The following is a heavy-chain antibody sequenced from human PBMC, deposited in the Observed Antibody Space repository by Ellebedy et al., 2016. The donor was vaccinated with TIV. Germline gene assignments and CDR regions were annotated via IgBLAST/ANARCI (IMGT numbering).Heavy chain of an antibody. CDR3: ARMRWEVLGGIPYYYNGLDV. Sequence: ASVKVSXKTSGYPFINYGISWLRQAPGQGLEWMGWISPYNHYSAPSFQGRIPMTTDTSTTTAHMELRSLRPDDTAVYYCARMRWEVLGGIPYYYNGLDVWGQGTTVTVSS. CDR1: GYPFINYG. D-gene: IGHD1-26*01. J-gene: IGHJ6*02. CDR2: ISPYNH. V-gene: IGHV1-18*01.